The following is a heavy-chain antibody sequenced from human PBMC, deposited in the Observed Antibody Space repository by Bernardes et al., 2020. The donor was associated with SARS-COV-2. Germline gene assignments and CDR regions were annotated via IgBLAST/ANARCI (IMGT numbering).Heavy chain of an antibody. V-gene: IGHV4-31*03. CDR3: ARAPKQRITIFGVVGWFAP. CDR2: IYYSGST. J-gene: IGHJ5*02. D-gene: IGHD3-3*01. CDR1: GGSIRSGGYY. Sequence: SETLSLTCTVSGGSIRSGGYYWSWIRQHPGKGLEWIGYIYYSGSTYYNPSLKSRVTISVDTSKNQFSLKLSSVTAADTAVYYCARAPKQRITIFGVVGWFAPWGKGTMVTGSS.